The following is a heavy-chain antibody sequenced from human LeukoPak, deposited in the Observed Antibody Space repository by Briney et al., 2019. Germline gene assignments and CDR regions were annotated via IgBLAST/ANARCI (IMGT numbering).Heavy chain of an antibody. CDR3: ARTGSSSWYAEYYFDY. Sequence: SQTLSLTCTVSGGSISSYYWSWVRQPAGKGLEWVGGIYTSGSTNYNPSLKSRVTMSVDMSKNQFSLKLSSVTAADTAVYYCARTGSSSWYAEYYFDYWGQGTLVTASS. CDR1: GGSISSYY. V-gene: IGHV4-4*07. J-gene: IGHJ4*02. CDR2: IYTSGST. D-gene: IGHD6-13*01.